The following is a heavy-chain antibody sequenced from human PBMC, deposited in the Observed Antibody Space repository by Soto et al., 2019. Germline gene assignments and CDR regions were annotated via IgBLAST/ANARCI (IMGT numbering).Heavy chain of an antibody. V-gene: IGHV4-30-4*01. D-gene: IGHD2-21*02. CDR2: IYYSGST. J-gene: IGHJ5*02. Sequence: QVQLQESGPGLVKPSQTLSLTCTVSGGSISSGDYYWSWIRQTPGKGLEWIGYIYYSGSTYYNPSLKSRVTISVDTSKNQFSLKLNSVTAADTAVYYCARAMVVTQNWFDPWGQGTLVTVSS. CDR3: ARAMVVTQNWFDP. CDR1: GGSISSGDYY.